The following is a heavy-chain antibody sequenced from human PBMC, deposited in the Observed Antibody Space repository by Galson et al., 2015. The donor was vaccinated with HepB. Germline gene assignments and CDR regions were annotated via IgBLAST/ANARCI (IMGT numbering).Heavy chain of an antibody. CDR1: GFTFSSHA. CDR3: AREEGTSTWYGFGDY. J-gene: IGHJ4*02. V-gene: IGHV3-30-3*01. CDR2: ISHDGTYK. Sequence: SLRLSCAVSGFTFSSHAMHWVRQTPGKGLEWVAVISHDGTYKYYADSVKGRFTISRDNTESTVFLQLDSLRPEDTALYYCAREEGTSTWYGFGDYWGQGIRVTVSA. D-gene: IGHD6-13*01.